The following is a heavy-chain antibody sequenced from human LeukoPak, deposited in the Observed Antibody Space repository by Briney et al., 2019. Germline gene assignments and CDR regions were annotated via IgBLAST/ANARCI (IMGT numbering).Heavy chain of an antibody. J-gene: IGHJ4*02. D-gene: IGHD6-19*01. CDR1: GFTFSSYW. V-gene: IGHV3-7*01. CDR2: IKQDGSEK. Sequence: PGGSLRFSCAASGFTFSSYWMSWVRQAPGKGLEWVANIKQDGSEKYYVDSVKGRFTISRDNAKNSLYLQMNSLRAEDTAVYYCARDQGQWLAHRGLDYWGQGTLVTVSS. CDR3: ARDQGQWLAHRGLDY.